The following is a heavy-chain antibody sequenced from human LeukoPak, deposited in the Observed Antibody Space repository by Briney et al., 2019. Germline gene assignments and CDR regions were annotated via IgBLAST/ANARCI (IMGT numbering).Heavy chain of an antibody. CDR3: AGGQGRGAHDYDFVWGTYRFDAFDI. CDR1: GFTFNNYW. Sequence: GGSLRLSCSASGFTFNNYWMHWVRQAPGKGLLWVSSINTDGSFTTYADSVKGRFTISRDNAKNTLFLQTSSLRAEDTAVYYCAGGQGRGAHDYDFVWGTYRFDAFDIWGQGTMVTVSS. D-gene: IGHD3-16*02. CDR2: INTDGSFT. V-gene: IGHV3-74*01. J-gene: IGHJ3*02.